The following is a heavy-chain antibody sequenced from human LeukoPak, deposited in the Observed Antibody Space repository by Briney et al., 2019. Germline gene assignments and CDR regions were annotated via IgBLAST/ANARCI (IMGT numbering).Heavy chain of an antibody. Sequence: ASVKVSCKASGYSFTNYAMNWVRQAPGQGLEWMGWINPNSGGTNYAQKFQGRVTMTRDTSISTAYMELSRLRSDDTAVYYCAKTTSAAGRDWFDPWGQGTLVTVSS. CDR2: INPNSGGT. V-gene: IGHV1-2*02. CDR3: AKTTSAAGRDWFDP. J-gene: IGHJ5*02. D-gene: IGHD6-13*01. CDR1: GYSFTNYA.